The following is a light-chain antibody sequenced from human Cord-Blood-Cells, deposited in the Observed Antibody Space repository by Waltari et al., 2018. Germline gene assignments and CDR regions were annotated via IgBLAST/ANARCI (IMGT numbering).Light chain of an antibody. CDR1: SSDVGGYNY. CDR2: DVS. CDR3: SSYTSSSTLWV. Sequence: QSALTQPASVSGSPGQSITISCTGTSSDVGGYNYVSWYQQHPGKAPKLMIYDVSKRPSGVSNRFAGSQSGNTASLTISGLQAEDEADYYCSSYTSSSTLWVFGGGTKLTVL. J-gene: IGLJ3*02. V-gene: IGLV2-14*01.